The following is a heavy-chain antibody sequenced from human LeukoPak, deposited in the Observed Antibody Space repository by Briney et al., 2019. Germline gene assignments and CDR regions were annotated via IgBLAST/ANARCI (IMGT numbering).Heavy chain of an antibody. V-gene: IGHV3-21*01. J-gene: IGHJ5*02. CDR2: ISSSSSYI. D-gene: IGHD5-24*01. CDR3: ARDPSDGYNSGDNWFDP. CDR1: GFTFSSYS. Sequence: GGSLRLSCAASGFTFSSYSMNWVRQAPGKGLEWVSSISSSSSYIYYADSVKGRFTISRDNAKNSLYLQMNSLRAEDTAVYYCARDPSDGYNSGDNWFDPWGQGILVTVSS.